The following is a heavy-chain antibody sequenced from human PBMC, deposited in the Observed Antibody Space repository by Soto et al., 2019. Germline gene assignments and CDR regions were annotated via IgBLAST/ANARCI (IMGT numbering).Heavy chain of an antibody. V-gene: IGHV4-39*01. J-gene: IGHJ3*02. D-gene: IGHD4-17*01. CDR1: GGSISSSSYY. Sequence: SETLSLTCTVSGGSISSSSYYWGWIRQPPGKGLEWIGSIYYSGSTYYNPSLKSRVTISVDTSKNQFSLKLSSVTAADTAVYYCARSSTTVTIGDASDIWGQGTMVTVAS. CDR2: IYYSGST. CDR3: ARSSTTVTIGDASDI.